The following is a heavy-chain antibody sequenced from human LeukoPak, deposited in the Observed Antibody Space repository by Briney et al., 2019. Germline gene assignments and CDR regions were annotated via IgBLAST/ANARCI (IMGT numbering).Heavy chain of an antibody. J-gene: IGHJ4*02. CDR2: IYTSGST. D-gene: IGHD6-13*01. CDR3: AGGGSSSWSTNFDY. V-gene: IGHV4-4*07. Sequence: NASETLSLTCTVSGGSISSYYWSWIRQPAGKGLEGIGRIYTSGSTNYNPSLKSRVTMSVDTSKNQFSLKLSSVTAADTAVYYCAGGGSSSWSTNFDYWGQGTLVTVSS. CDR1: GGSISSYY.